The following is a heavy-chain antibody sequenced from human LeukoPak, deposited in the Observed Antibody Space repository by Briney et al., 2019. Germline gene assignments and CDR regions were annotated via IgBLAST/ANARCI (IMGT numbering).Heavy chain of an antibody. J-gene: IGHJ5*02. CDR1: GYTFTGYN. V-gene: IGHV1-2*02. CDR3: AREGSSIAAAGTIWFDP. Sequence: ASVKASCKASGYTFTGYNMHWVRQAPGQGLEWMGWINPNSGGTNYAQKFQGRVTMTRDTSISTAYMELSRLRSDDTAVYYCAREGSSIAAAGTIWFDPWGQGTLVTVSS. D-gene: IGHD6-13*01. CDR2: INPNSGGT.